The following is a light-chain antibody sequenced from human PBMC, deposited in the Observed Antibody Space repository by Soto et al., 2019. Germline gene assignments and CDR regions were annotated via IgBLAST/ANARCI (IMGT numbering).Light chain of an antibody. Sequence: VLTQSPVTLSLSPGERATLSCRASQSSRGLLAWYQQKPGQAPRLLIYDAYNRATGIPPRFSGSGSGTDFTLTISSLEPEDSAVYYCQQRHMWPITFGQGTRLEIK. CDR1: QSSRGL. CDR2: DAY. J-gene: IGKJ5*01. CDR3: QQRHMWPIT. V-gene: IGKV3-11*01.